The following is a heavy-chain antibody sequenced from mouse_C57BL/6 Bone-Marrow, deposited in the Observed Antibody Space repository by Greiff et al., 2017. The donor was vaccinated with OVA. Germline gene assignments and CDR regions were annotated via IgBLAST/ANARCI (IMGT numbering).Heavy chain of an antibody. Sequence: VQLQQSGPGLVKPSQTVFLTCTVTGISITTGNYRWSWIRQFRGNKLEWIGYIYYSGTITYNPSLTSRTTITRDTPKNQFFLEMNSLTAEDTATYYCARDAHYYDYYAMDYWGQGTSVTVSS. V-gene: IGHV3-5*01. CDR2: IYYSGTI. D-gene: IGHD1-2*01. CDR3: ARDAHYYDYYAMDY. J-gene: IGHJ4*01. CDR1: GISITTGNYR.